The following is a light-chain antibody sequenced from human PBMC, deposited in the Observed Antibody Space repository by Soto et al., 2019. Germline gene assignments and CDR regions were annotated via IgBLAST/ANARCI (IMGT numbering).Light chain of an antibody. V-gene: IGLV2-14*03. J-gene: IGLJ2*01. CDR3: SSYTSSSTVV. CDR2: DVS. CDR1: SSDIGGYNY. Sequence: QSALTQPASXXXXXXXXXXXSCTGTSSDIGGYNYVSWYQQHPGKAPKLMIYDVSNWPSGVSNRFSGSKSGNTASLTISGLQAEDEADYYCSSYTSSSTVVFGGGTQLTVL.